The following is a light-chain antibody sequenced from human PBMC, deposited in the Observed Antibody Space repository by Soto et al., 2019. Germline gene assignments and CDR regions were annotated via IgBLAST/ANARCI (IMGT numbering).Light chain of an antibody. CDR2: RVD. Sequence: QSALTQPASVSGSPGQSVTISCTGSSRDVGRYDLVSWYRHHPGEAPKLILNRVDKRTSRLSYRFSGSKSGNTASLTISGLQPEDEAYYFCCSYANSTTLDYVFGTGTKVTVL. CDR1: SRDVGRYDL. J-gene: IGLJ1*01. V-gene: IGLV2-23*02. CDR3: CSYANSTTLDYV.